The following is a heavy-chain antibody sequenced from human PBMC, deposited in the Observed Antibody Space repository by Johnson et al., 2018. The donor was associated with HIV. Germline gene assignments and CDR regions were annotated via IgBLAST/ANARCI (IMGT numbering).Heavy chain of an antibody. Sequence: VQLVESGGGLVKPGTSLRLSCVASGFAFSSYAMYWVRQAPGKGLEWVSVIYSGGRTFNAHSVKGRFTISRDNSENTVYLQMNSLKVEDTAVYYCARTQVVYAHFDIWGQGTMVTVSS. CDR1: GFAFSSYA. V-gene: IGHV3-66*01. CDR2: IYSGGRT. D-gene: IGHD2-8*02. CDR3: ARTQVVYAHFDI. J-gene: IGHJ3*02.